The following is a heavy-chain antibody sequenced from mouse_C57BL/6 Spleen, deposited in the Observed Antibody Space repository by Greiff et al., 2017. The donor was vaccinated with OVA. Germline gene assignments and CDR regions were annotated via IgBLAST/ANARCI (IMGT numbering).Heavy chain of an antibody. CDR2: IDPSDSYT. CDR1: GYTFTSYW. D-gene: IGHD4-1*01. CDR3: ARSKTGSYYAMDY. Sequence: VQLQQPGAELVKPGASVKLSCKASGYTFTSYWMQWVKQRPGQGLEWIGEIDPSDSYTNYNQKFKGKATLTVDTSSSTAYMQLSSLTSEDSAVYYCARSKTGSYYAMDYWGQGTSVTVSS. V-gene: IGHV1-50*01. J-gene: IGHJ4*01.